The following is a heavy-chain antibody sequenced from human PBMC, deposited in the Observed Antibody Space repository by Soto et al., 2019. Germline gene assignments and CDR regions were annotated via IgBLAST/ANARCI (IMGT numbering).Heavy chain of an antibody. J-gene: IGHJ6*04. CDR2: TDHRSKWYN. CDR3: ARESPYYDSSGYYSPFYGMDV. D-gene: IGHD3-22*01. Sequence: SQTLSLTCAISGDSVSSNSAAWNWIRQSPSRGLEWLGRTDHRSKWYNHYAVSMKSRITINADTSENPFSLQLSSVTPEDTAVYSCARESPYYDSSGYYSPFYGMDVWGKGTTVTVS. V-gene: IGHV6-1*01. CDR1: GDSVSSNSAA.